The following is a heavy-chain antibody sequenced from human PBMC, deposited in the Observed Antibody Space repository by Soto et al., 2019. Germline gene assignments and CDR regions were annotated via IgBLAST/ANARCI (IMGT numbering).Heavy chain of an antibody. J-gene: IGHJ6*02. CDR1: GFTVSSNY. CDR3: ARSYYDSSASYASYGMDV. CDR2: ISYDGSNK. V-gene: IGHV3-30-3*01. D-gene: IGHD3-22*01. Sequence: GVSLRLSCAASGFTVSSNYMSWVRQAPGKGLEWVAVISYDGSNKYYADSVKGRFTISRDNAKNSLYLQMNSLRAEDTAVYYCARSYYDSSASYASYGMDVWGQGTTVTVSS.